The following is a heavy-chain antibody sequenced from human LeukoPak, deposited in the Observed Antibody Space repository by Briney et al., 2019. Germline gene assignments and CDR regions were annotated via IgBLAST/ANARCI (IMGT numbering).Heavy chain of an antibody. V-gene: IGHV3-48*03. CDR1: GFTYSSYE. J-gene: IGHJ4*02. D-gene: IGHD2-21*01. CDR2: ISSSGSTK. CDR3: ARIARGY. Sequence: GGSLRLSCAASGFTYSSYEMNWVRQARGKGLEWIAYISSSGSTKYYADSVKGRFTISRDNAKNSLYLQMNSLRAEDTALYYCARIARGYWGQGTLVTVSS.